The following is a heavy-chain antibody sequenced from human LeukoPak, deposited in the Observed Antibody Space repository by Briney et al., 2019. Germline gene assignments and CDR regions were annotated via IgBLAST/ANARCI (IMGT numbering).Heavy chain of an antibody. J-gene: IGHJ4*02. D-gene: IGHD4-23*01. CDR1: GGSFSGYY. Sequence: KPSETLSLTCAVYGGSFSGYYWSWIRQPPGKGLEWIGEINHSGSTNYNPSLKSRVTISVDTSKNQFSLKLSSVTAADTAVYYCARGRNYGGNSVPIYFDYWGQGTLVTVSS. CDR2: INHSGST. CDR3: ARGRNYGGNSVPIYFDY. V-gene: IGHV4-34*01.